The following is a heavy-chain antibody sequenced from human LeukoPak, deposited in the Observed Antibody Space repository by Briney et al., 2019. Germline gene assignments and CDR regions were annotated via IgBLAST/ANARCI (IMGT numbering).Heavy chain of an antibody. CDR1: GVTFSTYA. Sequence: SVKVSCKASGVTFSTYAISWVRQAPGQGLEWMGGIIPIFGTANYAQKFQGRVTITADEFTSTAYMELRSLRSDDTAVYYCAREDAYYDFWSGYRGATPDHNWFDPWGQGTLVTVSS. V-gene: IGHV1-69*13. CDR2: IIPIFGTA. CDR3: AREDAYYDFWSGYRGATPDHNWFDP. D-gene: IGHD3-3*01. J-gene: IGHJ5*02.